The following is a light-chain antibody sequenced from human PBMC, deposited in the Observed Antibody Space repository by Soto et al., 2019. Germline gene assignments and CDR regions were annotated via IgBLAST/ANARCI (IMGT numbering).Light chain of an antibody. V-gene: IGLV2-11*01. J-gene: IGLJ1*01. CDR3: CSYAGSYAYV. CDR2: DVS. CDR1: SSDVGGYSY. Sequence: QSALTQPRSVSGSPGQSVTISCTGTSSDVGGYSYVSWYQQHPGKAPKLMIYDVSKRPSGVPDRFSGSKSGNTAPLTISWLQAEDEADYCCCSYAGSYAYVFGTGTKVTVL.